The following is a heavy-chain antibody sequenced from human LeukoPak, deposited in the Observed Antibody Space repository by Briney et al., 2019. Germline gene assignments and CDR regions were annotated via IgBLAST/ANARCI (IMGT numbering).Heavy chain of an antibody. V-gene: IGHV3-21*01. CDR2: ISSSSTYI. CDR1: GFTFSSYS. CDR3: ARAATGTFDY. J-gene: IGHJ4*02. D-gene: IGHD1-7*01. Sequence: GGSLRLSCAASGFTFSSYSMNWVRQAPGKGLEWVSYISSSSTYIYYAGSVKGRFTISRDNAKNSLDLQMNSLRAEDTAVYYCARAATGTFDYWGQGTLVTVSS.